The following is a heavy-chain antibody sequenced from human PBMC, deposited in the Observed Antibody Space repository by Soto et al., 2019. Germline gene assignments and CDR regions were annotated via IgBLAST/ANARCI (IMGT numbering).Heavy chain of an antibody. CDR3: ARLTTVRYFDS. D-gene: IGHD4-17*01. V-gene: IGHV4-38-2*01. J-gene: IGHJ4*02. Sequence: SETLSLTXSIFDDSIRSDYFWGWIRQPPGKGLEWIGSIYHTGATYYNPSLQSRVTISVDTSKNQFSLRVTSIAAADTALYYCARLTTVRYFDSWGQGTLVTVSS. CDR1: DDSIRSDYF. CDR2: IYHTGAT.